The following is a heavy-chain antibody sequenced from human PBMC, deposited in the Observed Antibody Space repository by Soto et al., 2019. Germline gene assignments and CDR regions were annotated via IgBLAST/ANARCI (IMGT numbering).Heavy chain of an antibody. V-gene: IGHV4-39*01. CDR1: GVSISSSSYY. J-gene: IGHJ5*02. Sequence: SETRSLTCTVSGVSISSSSYYWVWIRQPPGKGLEWIGSIYYSGSTYYNPSLKSRVTISVDTSKNQFPLKLRSVTAADTAVYYCARRSGSYYTGWFDPWGQGTLVTGSS. CDR3: ARRSGSYYTGWFDP. CDR2: IYYSGST. D-gene: IGHD3-10*01.